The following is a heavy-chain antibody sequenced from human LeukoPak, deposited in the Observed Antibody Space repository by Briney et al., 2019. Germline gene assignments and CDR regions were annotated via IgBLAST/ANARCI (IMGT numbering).Heavy chain of an antibody. CDR3: ARVFRATVGREWFDP. D-gene: IGHD1-26*01. V-gene: IGHV4-39*07. Sequence: PSETLSLTCTVSGGSISSSSYYGGWIRQPPGKGLEWIGSIYYSGSTYYNPSLKSRVTISVDTSKNQFSLKLRSLTAADTAVYFCARVFRATVGREWFDPWGQGTLVTVSS. CDR2: IYYSGST. CDR1: GGSISSSSYY. J-gene: IGHJ5*02.